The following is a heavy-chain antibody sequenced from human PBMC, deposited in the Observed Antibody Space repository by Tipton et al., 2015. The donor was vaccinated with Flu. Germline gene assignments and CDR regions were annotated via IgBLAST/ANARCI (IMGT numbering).Heavy chain of an antibody. J-gene: IGHJ6*02. Sequence: LRLSCAVSGGSVSSYFWTWIRQPPGKQLEWIGYIYYGGTTNYNPSLRSRVTFSMDTSKNQFSLRLSSVTAADTAVYYCARDSGRNYNYGTDVWGQGTTVYVSS. CDR1: GGSVSSYF. CDR2: IYYGGTT. D-gene: IGHD2-15*01. CDR3: ARDSGRNYNYGTDV. V-gene: IGHV4-59*02.